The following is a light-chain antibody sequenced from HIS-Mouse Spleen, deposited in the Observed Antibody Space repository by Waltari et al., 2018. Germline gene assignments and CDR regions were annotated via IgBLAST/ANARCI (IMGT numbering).Light chain of an antibody. CDR1: ALRTKY. V-gene: IGLV3-10*01. J-gene: IGLJ2*01. Sequence: SSELTQPPSVPVSPGQPARITCSGAALRTKYADLYQQKSGQAPVLVIYEDRKRPSGIPERFSGSSSGTMATLTISGAQVEDEADYYCYSTDSSGNHRVFGGGTKLTVL. CDR3: YSTDSSGNHRV. CDR2: EDR.